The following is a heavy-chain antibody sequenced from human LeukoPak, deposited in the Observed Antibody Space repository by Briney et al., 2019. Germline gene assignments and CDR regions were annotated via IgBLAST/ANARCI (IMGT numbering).Heavy chain of an antibody. Sequence: PGGSLRLSCAASGFTFSSYWMSWVRQAPGKGLEWVANIKQDGSEKYYVDSVKGRFTISRDNAKNSLYLQMNSLRAEDTAVYYCARDHSGSYYPYFDYWGQGTLVTVSS. J-gene: IGHJ4*02. CDR3: ARDHSGSYYPYFDY. D-gene: IGHD1-26*01. CDR1: GFTFSSYW. V-gene: IGHV3-7*01. CDR2: IKQDGSEK.